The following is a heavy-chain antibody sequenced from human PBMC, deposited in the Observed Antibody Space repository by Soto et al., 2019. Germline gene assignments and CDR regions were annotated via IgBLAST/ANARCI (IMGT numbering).Heavy chain of an antibody. V-gene: IGHV3-23*01. Sequence: PGGSLRLSCAASGFTFSSYAMSWVRQAPGKGLEWVSAISGSGGSTYYADSVKGRFTISRGNAKNTLYLQMNSLRVEDTAVYYCAKVNNDILTGYFMDVWGKGTTVTVSS. CDR3: AKVNNDILTGYFMDV. D-gene: IGHD3-9*01. CDR2: ISGSGGST. J-gene: IGHJ6*03. CDR1: GFTFSSYA.